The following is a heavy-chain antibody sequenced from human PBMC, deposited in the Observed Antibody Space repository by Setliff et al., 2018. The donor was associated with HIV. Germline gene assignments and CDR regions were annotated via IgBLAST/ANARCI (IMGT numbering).Heavy chain of an antibody. CDR1: GYSFTDYA. CDR3: ARGWHSTSPNSYFDY. V-gene: IGHV1-3*03. D-gene: IGHD6-6*01. J-gene: IGHJ4*02. CDR2: INIGNGDT. Sequence: GASVKVSCKASGYSFTDYAMNWVRQAPGQGLEWMGWINIGNGDTKYSQDFHDRVTISRDTPATTVYMESSSLRSDDMAVYYCARGWHSTSPNSYFDYWGQGSLVTVSS.